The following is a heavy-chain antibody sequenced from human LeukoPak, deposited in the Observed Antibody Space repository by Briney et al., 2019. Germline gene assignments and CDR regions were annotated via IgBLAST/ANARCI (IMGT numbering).Heavy chain of an antibody. V-gene: IGHV4-34*01. D-gene: IGHD3-3*01. CDR3: ARGLNDSWTGENY. J-gene: IGHJ4*02. CDR2: INHSGST. CDR1: GGSFSGYY. Sequence: PSETLSLTCAVYGGSFSGYYWSWIRQPPGKGLEWIGEINHSGSTNYNPSLKSRVTISLDTSKSQFSLKVRYVTAADTAVYYCARGLNDSWTGENYWGQGTLVTVSS.